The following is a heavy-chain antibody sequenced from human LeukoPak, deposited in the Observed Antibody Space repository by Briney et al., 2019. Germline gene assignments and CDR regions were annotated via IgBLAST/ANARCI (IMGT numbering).Heavy chain of an antibody. D-gene: IGHD2-8*01. J-gene: IGHJ4*01. V-gene: IGHV3-48*01. CDR2: ISPGSSTI. CDR3: ATQAWRTHGAGGYHDDC. Sequence: PGGSLRLSCAASGFAFSTYSMIWVRQAPGKGLEWVSYISPGSSTIYYADFAKGRFTISRDDGEKSLYLQMNPLRAEDTAVYYCATQAWRTHGAGGYHDDCWGHGTLVTVS. CDR1: GFAFSTYS.